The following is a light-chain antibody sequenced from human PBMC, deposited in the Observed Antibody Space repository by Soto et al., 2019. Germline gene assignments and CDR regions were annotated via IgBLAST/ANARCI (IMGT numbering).Light chain of an antibody. CDR2: AAS. Sequence: IQRPQFPSSLFGAMGVRPAITGRASQAISNFLAWYQQKPGKPPQLLIYAASTLQSGAPSRFSGSGSGTDFTLTISGLQPEDLATYYCQSYNTARPTFGPGTRLGSK. V-gene: IGKV1-27*01. J-gene: IGKJ5*01. CDR1: QAISNF. CDR3: QSYNTARPT.